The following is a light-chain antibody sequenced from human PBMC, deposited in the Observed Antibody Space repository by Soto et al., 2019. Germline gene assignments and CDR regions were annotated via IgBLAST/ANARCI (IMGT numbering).Light chain of an antibody. CDR1: QTVSSSY. CDR3: QRYGSSSRT. J-gene: IGKJ1*01. Sequence: EIVLTQSPGTLSLSPGERATLSCRASQTVSSSYLAWYQQKPGQAPRLLIYGASSRATGIPDRFSGSGSGTDFTLTISRLEPENFAVYYCQRYGSSSRTFGQVT. V-gene: IGKV3-20*01. CDR2: GAS.